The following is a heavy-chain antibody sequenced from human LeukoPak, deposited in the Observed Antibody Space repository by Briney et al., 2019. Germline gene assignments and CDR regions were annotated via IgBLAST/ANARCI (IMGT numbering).Heavy chain of an antibody. V-gene: IGHV3-48*04. CDR1: GFTLSSYS. D-gene: IGHD4-17*01. CDR2: ISSSSTI. J-gene: IGHJ5*02. Sequence: PGVSLRLSCAASGFTLSSYSMNWVRQAPGKGLEWVSYISSSSTIYYADSVKGRFTISRDNAKNSLYLQMNSLRAEDTAVYYCARDLRYGDYGGFDPWGQGTLVTVSS. CDR3: ARDLRYGDYGGFDP.